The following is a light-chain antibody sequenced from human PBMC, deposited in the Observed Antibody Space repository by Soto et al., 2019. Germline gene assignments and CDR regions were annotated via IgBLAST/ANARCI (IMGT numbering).Light chain of an antibody. CDR1: QSVSSSY. CDR2: GAS. CDR3: QQYGSSPT. V-gene: IGKV3-20*01. J-gene: IGKJ1*01. Sequence: EIVLTQSPGTLSLSPGERATLSCRASQSVSSSYLAWYQQKPGQAPRLLIYGASSRATGIPERFSGSGSGTDFTLTSSRLEPEDFAVYYCQQYGSSPTCGQGTKVDIK.